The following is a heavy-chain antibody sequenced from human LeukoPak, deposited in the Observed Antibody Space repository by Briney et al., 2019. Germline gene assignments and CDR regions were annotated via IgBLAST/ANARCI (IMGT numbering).Heavy chain of an antibody. Sequence: GGSLRLSCTASGFTFGDYAMSCVRQAPGKGLEWVGFIRSKAYVGTTEYAASVKCRFTISRDDSKSIAYLQMNSLQNEDTAVYYCTRVVGLLWFGELSRGAYFDYWGQGTLVTVSS. CDR1: GFTFGDYA. D-gene: IGHD3-10*01. CDR2: IRSKAYVGTT. CDR3: TRVVGLLWFGELSRGAYFDY. V-gene: IGHV3-49*04. J-gene: IGHJ4*02.